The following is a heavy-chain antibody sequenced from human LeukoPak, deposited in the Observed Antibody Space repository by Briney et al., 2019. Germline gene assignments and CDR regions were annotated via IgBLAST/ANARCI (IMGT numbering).Heavy chain of an antibody. J-gene: IGHJ1*01. V-gene: IGHV3-7*01. CDR1: GFTFSSYW. CDR2: IRQDGSEK. D-gene: IGHD3-3*01. CDR3: MRQNRAYFFGH. Sequence: GGSLRLSCAASGFTFSSYWMTWGRQAPGKGLEWVANIRQDGSEKNYAESVKGRFTTSRDNAKNSLYLQMNSLRVEDTAVYFCMRQNRAYFFGHWGQGTLVTVCS.